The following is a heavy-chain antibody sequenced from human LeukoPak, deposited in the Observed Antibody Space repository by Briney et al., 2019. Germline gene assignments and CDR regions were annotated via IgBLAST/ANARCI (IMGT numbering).Heavy chain of an antibody. CDR3: AKDLWVAVAGGNFDY. CDR1: GFTFSSYG. CDR2: IRYDGSNK. J-gene: IGHJ4*02. Sequence: GGSLRLSCAASGFTFSSYGMHWVRQAPGKGLEWVAFIRYDGSNKYYADSVKGRFTISRDNSKNTLYLQMNSLRAEDTAVYYCAKDLWVAVAGGNFDYWGQGTLVTVSS. V-gene: IGHV3-30*02. D-gene: IGHD6-19*01.